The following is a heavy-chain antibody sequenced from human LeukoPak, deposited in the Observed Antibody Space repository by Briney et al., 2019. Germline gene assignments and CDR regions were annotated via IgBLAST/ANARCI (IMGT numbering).Heavy chain of an antibody. CDR3: ARPHQTGYSSSWSGEYYFDY. V-gene: IGHV4-38-2*02. Sequence: SETLSLTCTVSGYSISSSYYWGWIRQPPGKGLEWIGSIYYSGSTYYNPSLKSRVTISVDTSKNQFSLKLSSVTAADTAVYYCARPHQTGYSSSWSGEYYFDYWGQGTLVTVSS. CDR2: IYYSGST. CDR1: GYSISSSYY. D-gene: IGHD6-13*01. J-gene: IGHJ4*02.